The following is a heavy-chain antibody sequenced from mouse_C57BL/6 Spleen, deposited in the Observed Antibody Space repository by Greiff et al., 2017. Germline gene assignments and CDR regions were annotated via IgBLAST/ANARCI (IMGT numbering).Heavy chain of an antibody. CDR3: ARKDWAYYFDY. Sequence: VQLQQSGPELVKPGASVKISCKASGYTFTDYYMNWVKQSHGKSLEWIGDINPNNGGTGYNQKFKGKATLTVDKSSSTSYMELRSLTSEDSAVYYCARKDWAYYFDYWGQGTTLTVSS. D-gene: IGHD4-1*01. V-gene: IGHV1-26*01. CDR2: INPNNGGT. CDR1: GYTFTDYY. J-gene: IGHJ2*01.